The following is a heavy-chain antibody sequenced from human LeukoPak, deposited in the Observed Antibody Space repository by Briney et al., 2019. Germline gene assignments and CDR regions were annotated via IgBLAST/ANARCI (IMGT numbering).Heavy chain of an antibody. V-gene: IGHV1-69*05. D-gene: IGHD6-6*01. CDR2: IIPIFGTA. Sequence: ASVKVSCKASGGTFSSYAISWVRQAPGQGLEWMGGIIPIFGTANYAQKFQGRVTITTDESTSTAYMELSSLRSEDTAVYYCARASGAARGARESYFDYWGQGTLVTVSS. CDR3: ARASGAARGARESYFDY. J-gene: IGHJ4*02. CDR1: GGTFSSYA.